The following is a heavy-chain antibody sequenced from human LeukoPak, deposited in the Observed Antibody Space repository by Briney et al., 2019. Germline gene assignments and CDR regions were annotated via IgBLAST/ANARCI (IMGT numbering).Heavy chain of an antibody. CDR1: GFIFSSYS. Sequence: GGSLRLSCEASGFIFSSYSMNWVRQAPGKGLEWISKINGGSTTIYYKDSVRGRFTISRDNAKNSLSLQMNNLRVEDTAVYYCARDSPRLSYWGQGTLVTVSS. CDR2: INGGSTTI. V-gene: IGHV3-48*01. CDR3: ARDSPRLSY. J-gene: IGHJ4*02.